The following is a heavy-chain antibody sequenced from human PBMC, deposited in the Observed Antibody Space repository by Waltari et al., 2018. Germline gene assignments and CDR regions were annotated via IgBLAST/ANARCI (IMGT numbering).Heavy chain of an antibody. V-gene: IGHV3-7*01. J-gene: IGHJ3*01. CDR2: INQDGSEK. Sequence: EVQLVESGGGLVQPGGSLRLSCAASGFTFNIYWMSWVRQAPGKGLEFVANINQDGSEKSYVYSVKGRFTISRDNAKNSMSLQMSSLRAEDAAVYYCARDPGFSEFDLWGQGTLVSISA. CDR1: GFTFNIYW. CDR3: ARDPGFSEFDL.